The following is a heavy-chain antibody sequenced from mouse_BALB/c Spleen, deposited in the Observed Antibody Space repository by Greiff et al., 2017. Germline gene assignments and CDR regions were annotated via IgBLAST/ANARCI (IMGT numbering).Heavy chain of an antibody. Sequence: DVKLVESGGGLVQPGGSLRLSCATSGFTFSDFYMEWVRQPPGKRLEWIAASRNKANDYTTEYSASVKGRFIVSRDTSQSILYLQMNALRAEDTAIYYCARDAGATMGFAYWGQGTLVTVSA. CDR2: SRNKANDYTT. J-gene: IGHJ3*01. CDR3: ARDAGATMGFAY. D-gene: IGHD2-1*01. V-gene: IGHV7-1*02. CDR1: GFTFSDFY.